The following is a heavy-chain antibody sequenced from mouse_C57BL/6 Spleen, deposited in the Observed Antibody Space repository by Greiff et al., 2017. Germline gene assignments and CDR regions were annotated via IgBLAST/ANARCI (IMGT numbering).Heavy chain of an antibody. V-gene: IGHV14-4*01. CDR2: IVPENGDT. J-gene: IGHJ2*01. D-gene: IGHD5-5*01. Sequence: EVQLQESGAELMRPGASVKLSCTASGYNIKDDYIHWVKQRPEQGLEWIGWIVPENGDTEYAAKFQGKATFTADTSSNTAYLQLSSLTSEDSAVYYCTTWTTDGGIDYWGQGTTLTVSS. CDR1: GYNIKDDY. CDR3: TTWTTDGGIDY.